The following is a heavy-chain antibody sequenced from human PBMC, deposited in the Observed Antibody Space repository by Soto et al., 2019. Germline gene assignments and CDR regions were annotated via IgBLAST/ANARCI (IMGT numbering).Heavy chain of an antibody. CDR2: IYHSGST. J-gene: IGHJ4*02. Sequence: QLQLQESGSGLVKPSQTRSLTCAVSVGSFRSVVYSWSWFRHPPGKGLGWIGYIYHSGSTYYNPSLKSRVTISVDRSKNQFSLKLSSVTAADTAVYYCAAGGGLPRYYWGQGTLVTVSS. D-gene: IGHD5-12*01. CDR1: VGSFRSVVYS. V-gene: IGHV4-30-2*01. CDR3: AAGGGLPRYY.